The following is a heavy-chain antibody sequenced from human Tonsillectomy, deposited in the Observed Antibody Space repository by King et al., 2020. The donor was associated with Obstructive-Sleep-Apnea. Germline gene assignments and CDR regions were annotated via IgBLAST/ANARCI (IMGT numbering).Heavy chain of an antibody. CDR2: IYYSGST. D-gene: IGHD5-12*01. CDR1: GDSVNSNNYY. CDR3: AREHSGQKADY. J-gene: IGHJ4*02. Sequence: QLQESGPGLVKPSETLSLTCTVSGDSVNSNNYYWGWIRQPPGKGLGWIGSIYYSGSTFYNPSLKSRVTISLYTSKNQFSLKLSSVTAADTAIYYCAREHSGQKADYWGQGTLVTVSS. V-gene: IGHV4-39*07.